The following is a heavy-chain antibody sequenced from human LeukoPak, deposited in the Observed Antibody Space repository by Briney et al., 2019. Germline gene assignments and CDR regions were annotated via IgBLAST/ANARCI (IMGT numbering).Heavy chain of an antibody. V-gene: IGHV3-30*02. CDR3: AKDRTLHYYDSSGPKDY. J-gene: IGHJ4*02. CDR1: GFTFSSYG. D-gene: IGHD3-22*01. Sequence: GGSLRLSCAASGFTFSSYGMHWVRQAPGKGLGWVAFIRYDGSNKYYADSVKGRFTISRDNSKNTLYLQMNSLRAEDTAVYYCAKDRTLHYYDSSGPKDYWGQGTLVTVSS. CDR2: IRYDGSNK.